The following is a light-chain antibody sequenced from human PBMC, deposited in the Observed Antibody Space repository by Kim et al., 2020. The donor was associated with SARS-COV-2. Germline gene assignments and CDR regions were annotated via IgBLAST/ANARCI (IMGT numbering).Light chain of an antibody. CDR3: QSYDSSLSGSRV. CDR2: GNS. Sequence: VTISCTGSSSNIGAGYDVHWYQQLPGTAPKLLIYGNSNRPSGVPDRFSGSKPGTSASLAITGLQAEDEADYYCQSYDSSLSGSRVFGGGTQLTVL. V-gene: IGLV1-40*01. CDR1: SSNIGAGYD. J-gene: IGLJ2*01.